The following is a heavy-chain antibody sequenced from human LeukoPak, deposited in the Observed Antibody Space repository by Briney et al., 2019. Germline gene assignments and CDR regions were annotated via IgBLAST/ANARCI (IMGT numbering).Heavy chain of an antibody. CDR2: IKTDGSST. CDR3: TRPGSSRPDY. J-gene: IGHJ4*02. D-gene: IGHD2-2*01. CDR1: GFTFSRYW. Sequence: GGSLRLSCAASGFTFSRYWMHWVRQAPGKGLVWVSRIKTDGSSTSYADSVKGRFTISRDNAKNTLYLQMNSLRAEDTAVYYCTRPGSSRPDYWGQGTLVTVSS. V-gene: IGHV3-74*01.